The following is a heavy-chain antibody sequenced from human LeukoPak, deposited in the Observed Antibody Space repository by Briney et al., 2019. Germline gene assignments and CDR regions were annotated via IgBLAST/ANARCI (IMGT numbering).Heavy chain of an antibody. CDR3: ARDTQDGYNYSDY. CDR2: IIPILGIA. V-gene: IGHV1-69*04. CDR1: GGTFSSYT. J-gene: IGHJ4*02. Sequence: SVKVSCKASGGTFSSYTISWVRRAPGQGLEWMGWIIPILGIANYAQKFQGRVTITADKSTSTAYMELSSLRSEDTAVYYCARDTQDGYNYSDYWGQGTLVTVSS. D-gene: IGHD5-24*01.